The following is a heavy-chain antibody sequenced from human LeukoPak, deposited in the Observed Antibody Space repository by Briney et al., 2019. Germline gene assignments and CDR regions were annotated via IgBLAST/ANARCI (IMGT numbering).Heavy chain of an antibody. CDR3: VRDPGWGAIDY. D-gene: IGHD7-27*01. CDR1: GFTFSNFW. V-gene: IGHV3-7*01. J-gene: IGHJ4*02. Sequence: GGSLRLSCAASGFTFSNFWMSWVRQAPGKGLEWVADIKEDGSTILFVDSMRGRFTISRDNAKNSLYLQTNSLRVEDTGVYYCVRDPGWGAIDYWGRGILVTVTS. CDR2: IKEDGSTI.